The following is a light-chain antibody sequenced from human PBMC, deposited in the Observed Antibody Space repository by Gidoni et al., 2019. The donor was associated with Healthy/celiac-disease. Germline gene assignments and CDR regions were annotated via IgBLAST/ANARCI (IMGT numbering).Light chain of an antibody. J-gene: IGKJ2*01. CDR3: QQRKT. CDR1: QSVSSY. CDR2: DSS. Sequence: EIVLTQSPATLSLSPGERATLSCRASQSVSSYLAWYKQKPGQAPRLLIYDSSNRATGIPARFSGCGSGTDFTLTISSLEPEDFAVYYCQQRKTFGQGTKLEIK. V-gene: IGKV3-11*01.